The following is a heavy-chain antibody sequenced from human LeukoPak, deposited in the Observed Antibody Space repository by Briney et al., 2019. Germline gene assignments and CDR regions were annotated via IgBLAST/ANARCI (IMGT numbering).Heavy chain of an antibody. J-gene: IGHJ3*02. V-gene: IGHV3-7*03. CDR3: AKEIAAAGLDAFDI. CDR1: GFTFSSYW. D-gene: IGHD6-13*01. Sequence: GGSLRLSCAASGFTFSSYWMSWVRQAPGKGLEWVANIKQDGSEKYYVDSVKGRFTISRDNAKNSLYLQMNSLRAEDTVLYYCAKEIAAAGLDAFDIWGQGTMVTVSS. CDR2: IKQDGSEK.